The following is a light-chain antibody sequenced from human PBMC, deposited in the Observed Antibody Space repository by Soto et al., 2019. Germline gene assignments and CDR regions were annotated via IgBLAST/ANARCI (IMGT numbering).Light chain of an antibody. V-gene: IGKV1-5*03. CDR3: QQYNSYVWT. CDR2: KAS. J-gene: IGKJ1*01. CDR1: QSISSW. Sequence: DIQMTQSPSTLSASVGDRVTITSRASQSISSWLAWYQQKPGKAPKLLIYKASSLESGVPSRFSGSGSGTEFTLTISSLQPDDFATYYCQQYNSYVWTFGQGTKVEIK.